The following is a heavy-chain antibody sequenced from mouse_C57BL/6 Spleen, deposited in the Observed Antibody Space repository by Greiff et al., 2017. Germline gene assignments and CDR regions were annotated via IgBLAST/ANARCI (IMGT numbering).Heavy chain of an antibody. V-gene: IGHV1-55*01. CDR3: ASSSSFYAMDY. D-gene: IGHD1-1*01. CDR2: IYPGSGST. J-gene: IGHJ4*01. Sequence: VQLQQSGAELVKPGASVKMSCKASGYTFTSYWITWVKQRPGQGLEWIGDIYPGSGSTNYNEKFKSKATLTVDTSSSTAYMQLSSLTSEDSAVYYCASSSSFYAMDYWGQGTSVTVSS. CDR1: GYTFTSYW.